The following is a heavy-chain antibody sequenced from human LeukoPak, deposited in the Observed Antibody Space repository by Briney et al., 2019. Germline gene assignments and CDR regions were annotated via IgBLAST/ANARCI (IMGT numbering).Heavy chain of an antibody. CDR2: IYSSGST. CDR3: ARHGLKRVGERTIYFEN. Sequence: SEILSLTCTVSGGSISYNYWSWIRQSPAKGLEWIGYIYSSGSTDYSPSLRSRVTLSVDTSKNQFSLRLNSVTAAHTAVYYFARHGLKRVGERTIYFENLGQGTMVSVSS. V-gene: IGHV4-59*08. D-gene: IGHD1-26*01. CDR1: GGSISYNY. J-gene: IGHJ4*02.